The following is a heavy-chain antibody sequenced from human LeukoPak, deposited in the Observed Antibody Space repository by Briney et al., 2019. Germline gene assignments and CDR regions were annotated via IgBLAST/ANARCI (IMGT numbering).Heavy chain of an antibody. Sequence: SETLSLTCTVSGASISSYYWSWIRQPPGKGLEWIGYIYHSGSTYYNPSLKSRVTISVDRSKSQFSLKLSSVTAADTAVYYCARAKYSSSPPVDYWGQGTLVTVSS. V-gene: IGHV4-59*12. CDR2: IYHSGST. CDR3: ARAKYSSSPPVDY. CDR1: GASISSYY. J-gene: IGHJ4*02. D-gene: IGHD6-6*01.